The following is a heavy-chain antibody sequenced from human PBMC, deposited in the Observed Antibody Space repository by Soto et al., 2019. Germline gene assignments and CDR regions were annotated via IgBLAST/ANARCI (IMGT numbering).Heavy chain of an antibody. Sequence: QVQLVQSGAEVKKPGASVKVSCKASGYTFASHAMHWVRQAPGQRLEWMGWINSGNGDTKYSQKFQGRVTITRDTSASTAYMELGRLRSEDTAVYYCATSQYCSSTTCYLAYWGQGTLVTVSS. V-gene: IGHV1-3*01. CDR2: INSGNGDT. CDR3: ATSQYCSSTTCYLAY. D-gene: IGHD2-2*01. J-gene: IGHJ4*02. CDR1: GYTFASHA.